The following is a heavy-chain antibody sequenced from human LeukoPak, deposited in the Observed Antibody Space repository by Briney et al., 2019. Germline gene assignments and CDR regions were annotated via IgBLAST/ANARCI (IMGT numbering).Heavy chain of an antibody. D-gene: IGHD6-19*01. CDR2: IRTNSERK. J-gene: IGHJ4*03. V-gene: IGHV3-23*01. CDR1: GFTISTYA. Sequence: PSGTLCLTCAASGFTISTYAISWIRQAPGKGLEWVSAIRTNSERKYYAYSVSGRFTVARDNSKDTVHLQIMNLRAEDTAYYFCAREQGGTRGWYTVDNWGHRALVSVSS. CDR3: AREQGGTRGWYTVDN.